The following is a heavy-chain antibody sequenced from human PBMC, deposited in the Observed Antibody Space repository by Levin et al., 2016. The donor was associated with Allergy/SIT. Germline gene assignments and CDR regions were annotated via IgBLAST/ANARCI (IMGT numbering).Heavy chain of an antibody. CDR2: ISGSGTTT. Sequence: GESLKISCAASGFTFDNFDMAWVRQAPGKGLEWVSFISGSGTTTYYGDSMKGRVIITRDNSKNTLFLRMRSLRVEDTALYYCAKVSVIPRMPVSGLYWYFDLWGRGSLVSVSS. D-gene: IGHD6-19*01. CDR3: AKVSVIPRMPVSGLYWYFDL. J-gene: IGHJ2*01. CDR1: GFTFDNFD. V-gene: IGHV3-23*02.